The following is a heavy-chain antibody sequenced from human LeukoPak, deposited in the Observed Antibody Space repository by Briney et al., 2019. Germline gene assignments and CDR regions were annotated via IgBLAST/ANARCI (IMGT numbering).Heavy chain of an antibody. Sequence: SGGSLRLSCAASGLTYSGYGMNWVRQAPGRGLEWVSYISSSSSTIYYADSVKGRFTISRDNAKNSLYLQMNSLRAEDTAVYYCAKGRSSGPKDFDYWGQGTLVTVSS. CDR2: ISSSSSTI. CDR3: AKGRSSGPKDFDY. CDR1: GLTYSGYG. D-gene: IGHD6-19*01. V-gene: IGHV3-48*01. J-gene: IGHJ4*02.